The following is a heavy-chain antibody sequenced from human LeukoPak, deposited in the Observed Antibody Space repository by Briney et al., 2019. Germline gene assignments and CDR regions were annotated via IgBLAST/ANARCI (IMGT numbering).Heavy chain of an antibody. CDR2: ISGRGTDT. J-gene: IGHJ4*02. CDR3: VKGFHFDW. V-gene: IGHV3-23*01. CDR1: GFEFSIHD. Sequence: GGSLRLSCVVSGFEFSIHDMSWGRQAPGKGPEWVSSISGRGTDTYYRDSVKGRFTISRDTSKNTLYMQMNNLRVEDTALYYCVKGFHFDWWGQGTLVTVSS.